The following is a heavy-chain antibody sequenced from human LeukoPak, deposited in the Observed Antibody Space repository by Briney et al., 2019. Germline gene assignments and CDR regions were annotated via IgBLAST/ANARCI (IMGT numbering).Heavy chain of an antibody. CDR2: INANTGNP. CDR1: GYTFTTYG. V-gene: IGHV7-4-1*02. D-gene: IGHD7-27*01. J-gene: IGHJ4*02. CDR3: ASPGRKREDQLGTLEYYFDY. Sequence: GASVKVSCKASGYTFTTYGINWVRQAPGQGLEWVGWINANTGNPTYAQGFTGRFVFSLDTSISTAYLQINSLKAEDTAVYYCASPGRKREDQLGTLEYYFDYWGQGTLVTVSS.